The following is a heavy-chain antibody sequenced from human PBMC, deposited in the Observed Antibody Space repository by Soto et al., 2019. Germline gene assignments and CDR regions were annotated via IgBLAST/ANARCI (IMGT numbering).Heavy chain of an antibody. D-gene: IGHD3-10*01. V-gene: IGHV3-11*01. Sequence: GGSLRLSCAASGFTFSDYYMSWIRQAPGKGLEWVSYISSSGSTIYYADSVKGRFTISRDNAKNSLYLQMNSLRAEDTAVYYCARDGPRGSGSYYRGYFDYCGQGTLVTVSS. CDR2: ISSSGSTI. J-gene: IGHJ4*02. CDR1: GFTFSDYY. CDR3: ARDGPRGSGSYYRGYFDY.